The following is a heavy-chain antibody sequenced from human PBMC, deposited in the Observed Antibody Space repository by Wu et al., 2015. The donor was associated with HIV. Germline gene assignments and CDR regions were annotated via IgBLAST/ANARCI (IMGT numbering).Heavy chain of an antibody. CDR3: ARDSSIVGATMIDY. Sequence: QVQLVQSGAGVKKPGASVNVSCKASGYTFTNYVINWVRQAPGQGLEWMGWISAYNGDTNYAQRLQDRVTMTTDTSTSTAYMELRSLRSDDTAVYYCARDSSIVGATMIDYWGQGTLVTVSS. J-gene: IGHJ4*02. CDR1: GYTFTNYV. V-gene: IGHV1-18*01. D-gene: IGHD1-26*01. CDR2: ISAYNGDT.